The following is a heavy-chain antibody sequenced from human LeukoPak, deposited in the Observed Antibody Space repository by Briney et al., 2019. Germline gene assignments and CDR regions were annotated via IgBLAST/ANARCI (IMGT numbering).Heavy chain of an antibody. CDR1: GGPISSFY. J-gene: IGHJ3*02. V-gene: IGHV4-59*08. CDR3: ARGTYYSLDSFDM. Sequence: SETLSLTCTVSGGPISSFYWSWIRQPPGKGLEWIGYIYYSGSTNYNPSLKSRVTISLDTSKNQVSLKLSSVTAADAAVYYCARGTYYSLDSFDMWGQGTMVTVPS. D-gene: IGHD3-10*01. CDR2: IYYSGST.